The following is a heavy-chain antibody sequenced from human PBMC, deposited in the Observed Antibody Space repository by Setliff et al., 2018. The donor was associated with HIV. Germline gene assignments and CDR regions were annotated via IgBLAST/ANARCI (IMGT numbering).Heavy chain of an antibody. Sequence: SVKVSCKASGYTLTDFYIHWVRQAPGQGLEWMGWITPNSGGTTYAQKFQGSVTMTGDTSITTAYMELSSLRSDDTAVYYCARSLPQRSYFDYWGQGAQVTVSS. V-gene: IGHV1-2*02. CDR1: GYTLTDFY. J-gene: IGHJ4*02. CDR3: ARSLPQRSYFDY. D-gene: IGHD1-26*01. CDR2: ITPNSGGT.